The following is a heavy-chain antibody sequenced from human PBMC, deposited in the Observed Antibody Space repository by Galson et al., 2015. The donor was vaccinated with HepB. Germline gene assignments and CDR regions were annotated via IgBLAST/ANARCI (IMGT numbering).Heavy chain of an antibody. Sequence: SVKVSCKASGYTFTSYGISWVRQAPGQGLEWMGWISAYNGNTNYAQKLQGRVTMTTDTSTSTAYMEVRSLRSDDTAVYYCARDSHSYYDILTAGEFDYWGQGTPVTGSS. J-gene: IGHJ4*02. CDR3: ARDSHSYYDILTAGEFDY. V-gene: IGHV1-18*01. CDR2: ISAYNGNT. CDR1: GYTFTSYG. D-gene: IGHD3-9*01.